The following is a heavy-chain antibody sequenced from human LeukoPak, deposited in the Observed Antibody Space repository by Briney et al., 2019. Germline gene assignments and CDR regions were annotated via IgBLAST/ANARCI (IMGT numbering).Heavy chain of an antibody. J-gene: IGHJ6*03. CDR1: GFTFSSYA. D-gene: IGHD3-3*01. CDR3: AKELQERFYYYYYMDV. V-gene: IGHV3-23*01. CDR2: ISGSGGST. Sequence: GGSLRLSCAASGFTFSSYAMSWVRQAPGKGLEWVSAISGSGGSTYYADSVKSRFTISRDNSKNTLYLQMNSLRAEDTAVYYCAKELQERFYYYYYMDVWGKGTTVTVSS.